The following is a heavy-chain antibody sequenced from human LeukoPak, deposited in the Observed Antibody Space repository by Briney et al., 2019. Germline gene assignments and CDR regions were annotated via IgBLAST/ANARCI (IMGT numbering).Heavy chain of an antibody. D-gene: IGHD3-22*01. V-gene: IGHV4-59*01. CDR1: GGSLSSYY. J-gene: IGHJ4*02. CDR3: ARTYYYDSSGYYYDYYFDY. CDR2: IYHSGST. Sequence: SETLSLTCTVSGGSLSSYYWSWIRQPPGKGLEWMGYIYHSGSTNYNPSLKSRVTISVDTSKNQFSLKLSSVTAADTAVYYCARTYYYDSSGYYYDYYFDYWGQGTLVTVSS.